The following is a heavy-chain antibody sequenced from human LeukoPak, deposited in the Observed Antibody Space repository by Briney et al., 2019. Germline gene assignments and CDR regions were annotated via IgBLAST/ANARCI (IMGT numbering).Heavy chain of an antibody. Sequence: SETLSLTXAVYGGSFSGYYWSWIRQPPGKGLEWIGEINRSGSTNYNPSLKSRVTISVDTSKNQFSLKLSSVTAADTAVYYCARGHRGAAAGTWAWFDPWGQGTLVTVSS. CDR2: INRSGST. CDR3: ARGHRGAAAGTWAWFDP. CDR1: GGSFSGYY. V-gene: IGHV4-34*01. J-gene: IGHJ5*02. D-gene: IGHD6-13*01.